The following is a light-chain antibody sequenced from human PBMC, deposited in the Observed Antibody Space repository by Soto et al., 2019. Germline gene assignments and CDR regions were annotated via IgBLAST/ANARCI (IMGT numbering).Light chain of an antibody. CDR3: MQGTHWPVT. CDR1: QSLVYSDGNTY. V-gene: IGKV2-30*01. J-gene: IGKJ2*01. CDR2: KVS. Sequence: DVVMTQSPLSLPVTLGQPASISCRSSQSLVYSDGNTYLNWFQQRPGQSPRRLISKVSNRDSGVPDIFSGSGSGTDFTLQISRVEADDVGVYYCMQGTHWPVTFGQGTKLEIK.